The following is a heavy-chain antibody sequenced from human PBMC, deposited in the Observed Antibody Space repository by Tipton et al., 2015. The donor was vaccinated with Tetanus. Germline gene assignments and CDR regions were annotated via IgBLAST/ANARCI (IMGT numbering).Heavy chain of an antibody. CDR1: GYSISSGYY. D-gene: IGHD3-22*01. CDR3: ARVGDSSGYFPNWFDP. V-gene: IGHV4-38-2*01. Sequence: TLSLTCAVSGYSISSGYYWGWIRQPPGKGLEWIGGMYQSGSTFYNPSLKSRVTISLERSKNLFPLKLSSVTATDTAVYYCARVGDSSGYFPNWFDPWGLGALVTVSS. CDR2: MYQSGST. J-gene: IGHJ5*02.